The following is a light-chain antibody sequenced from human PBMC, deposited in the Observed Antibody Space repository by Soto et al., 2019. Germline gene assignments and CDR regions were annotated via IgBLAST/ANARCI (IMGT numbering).Light chain of an antibody. V-gene: IGLV2-18*02. Sequence: QSALTQPPSVSGSPGQSVTISCTGTSSDVGSYNRVSWYQQPPGTAPNLMIYEVSNRPSGVPDRFSGSKSGNTASLTISGLQAEDEADYYCSSYTSSSTFDVFGTGTKLTVL. CDR2: EVS. J-gene: IGLJ1*01. CDR1: SSDVGSYNR. CDR3: SSYTSSSTFDV.